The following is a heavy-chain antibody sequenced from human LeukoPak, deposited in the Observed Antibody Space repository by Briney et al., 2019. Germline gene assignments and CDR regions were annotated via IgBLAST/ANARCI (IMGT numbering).Heavy chain of an antibody. V-gene: IGHV3-48*02. Sequence: GGALILCCAAPGFTFSSYSMNRVRQAPGKGLEWVSYISSSSSTIYYADSVKGRSTIARDNAKNTLCLQMNSLRDEDTAMYYCARAATYYDSSGYYTWGQGTLVTVSS. CDR1: GFTFSSYS. D-gene: IGHD3-22*01. CDR2: ISSSSSTI. CDR3: ARAATYYDSSGYYT. J-gene: IGHJ5*02.